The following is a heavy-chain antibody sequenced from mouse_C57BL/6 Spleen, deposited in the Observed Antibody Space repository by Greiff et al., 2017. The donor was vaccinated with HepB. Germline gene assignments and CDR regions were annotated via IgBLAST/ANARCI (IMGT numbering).Heavy chain of an antibody. Sequence: DVQLVESGGGLVKPGGSLKLSCAASGFTFSSYTMSWVRQTPEKRLEWVATISGGGGNTYYPDSVKGRFTISRDNAKNTLDLQMSSLRAEDTALDYCARGEYYGSSPFDYWGQGTTLTVSS. CDR3: ARGEYYGSSPFDY. J-gene: IGHJ2*01. CDR2: ISGGGGNT. D-gene: IGHD1-1*01. CDR1: GFTFSSYT. V-gene: IGHV5-9*01.